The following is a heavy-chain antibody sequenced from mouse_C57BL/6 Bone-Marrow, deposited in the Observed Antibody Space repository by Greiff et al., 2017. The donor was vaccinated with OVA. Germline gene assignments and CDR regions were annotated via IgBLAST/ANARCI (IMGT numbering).Heavy chain of an antibody. V-gene: IGHV1-54*01. CDR1: GYAFTNYL. D-gene: IGHD2-1*01. CDR2: INPGSGGT. Sequence: VKLMESGAELVRPGTSVKVSCKASGYAFTNYLIEWVKQRPGQGLEWIGVINPGSGGTNYNEKFKGKATLTADKSSSTAYMQLSSLTSEDSAVYFCARWGYYVSMDYWGQGTSVTVSS. J-gene: IGHJ4*01. CDR3: ARWGYYVSMDY.